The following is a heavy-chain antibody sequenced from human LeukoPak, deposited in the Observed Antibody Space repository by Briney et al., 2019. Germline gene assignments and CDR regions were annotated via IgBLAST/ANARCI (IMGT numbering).Heavy chain of an antibody. J-gene: IGHJ4*02. Sequence: PSETLSLTCGVSGYSISRGYYWAWIRQPPGKGLEWIGTIYHTGSTYYTPSLGSRVTISVATSKNDFSLNLTSVTAAATAVYYCARAGWIITRGIDSWGQGALVTVSS. CDR2: IYHTGST. V-gene: IGHV4-38-2*01. D-gene: IGHD2-2*03. CDR1: GYSISRGYY. CDR3: ARAGWIITRGIDS.